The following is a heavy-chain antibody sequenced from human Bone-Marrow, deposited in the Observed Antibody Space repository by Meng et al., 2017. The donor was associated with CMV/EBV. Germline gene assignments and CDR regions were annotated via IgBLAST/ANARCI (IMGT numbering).Heavy chain of an antibody. CDR2: IGTAGDT. D-gene: IGHD3-3*01. J-gene: IGHJ5*02. CDR3: AKDRRALSYDGAYNWFDP. V-gene: IGHV3-13*01. CDR1: GFTFSSYD. Sequence: GESLKISCAACGFTFSSYDMHWVRQATGKGLEWVSAIGTAGDTYYPGSVKGRFTISRENAKNSLYLQMNSLRAGDTAVYYCAKDRRALSYDGAYNWFDPWGQGTLVTVSS.